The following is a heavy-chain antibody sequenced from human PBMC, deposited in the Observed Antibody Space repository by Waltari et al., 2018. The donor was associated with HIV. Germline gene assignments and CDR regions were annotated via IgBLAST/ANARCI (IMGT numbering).Heavy chain of an antibody. Sequence: EVQLVESGGGLVQPGGSLRLSCAASGFTFRCYLMTWVAQAPGKGLVWVSRIHSDGSSTSYADFVKGRFTISRDNAKNTLYLEMNSLRAEDTAVYYCARREATVVRGVYYYGMDVWGQGTTVTVSS. CDR3: ARREATVVRGVYYYGMDV. V-gene: IGHV3-74*01. CDR1: GFTFRCYL. J-gene: IGHJ6*02. D-gene: IGHD3-10*01. CDR2: IHSDGSST.